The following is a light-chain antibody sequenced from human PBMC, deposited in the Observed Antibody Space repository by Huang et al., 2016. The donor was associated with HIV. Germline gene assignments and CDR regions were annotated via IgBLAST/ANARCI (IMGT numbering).Light chain of an antibody. CDR3: QQRSSWPRVT. CDR1: QSVSRF. CDR2: DAS. Sequence: EIVLTQSPATLSLSPGERVTLSCRASQSVSRFLAWYQQKAGQAPRLLIYDASNRAIDIPVRFSGSGSGTEFTLTISSLEPEDFAVYYCQQRSSWPRVTFGGGTKVELK. V-gene: IGKV3-11*01. J-gene: IGKJ4*01.